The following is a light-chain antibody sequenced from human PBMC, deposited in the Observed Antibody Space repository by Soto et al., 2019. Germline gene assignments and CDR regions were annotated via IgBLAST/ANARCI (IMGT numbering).Light chain of an antibody. V-gene: IGKV1-9*01. CDR1: QGISSY. CDR2: AAS. J-gene: IGKJ4*01. CDR3: QQLNSYPPT. Sequence: IQLTQSPSSLSASVGDRVTITCRASQGISSYLAWYQQKPGKAPKLLIYAASTLQSGVPSRFSGSGSGTDFTLTISSRQPEDFATYYCQQLNSYPPTFGGGTKVEIK.